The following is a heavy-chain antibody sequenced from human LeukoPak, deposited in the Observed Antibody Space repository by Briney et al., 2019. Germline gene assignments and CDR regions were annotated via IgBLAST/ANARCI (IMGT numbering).Heavy chain of an antibody. J-gene: IGHJ3*02. V-gene: IGHV4-59*01. CDR2: IYYSGST. D-gene: IGHD2-15*01. CDR3: ARDRRCSGGSCYSKNAFDI. Sequence: SETRSLTCTVSGGSISSYYWSWIRQPPGKGLEWIGYIYYSGSTNYNPSLKSRVTISVDTSKNQFSLKLSSVTAADTAVYYCARDRRCSGGSCYSKNAFDIWGQGTMVTVSS. CDR1: GGSISSYY.